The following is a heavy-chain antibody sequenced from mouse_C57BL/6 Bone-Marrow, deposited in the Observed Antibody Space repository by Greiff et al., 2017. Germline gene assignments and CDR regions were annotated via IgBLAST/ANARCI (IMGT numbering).Heavy chain of an antibody. V-gene: IGHV1-50*01. CDR2: IDPSDSYT. J-gene: IGHJ2*01. D-gene: IGHD1-1*01. Sequence: QVQLQQPGAELVKPGASVKLSCKASGYTFTSYWMQWVKQRPGPGLEWIGEIDPSDSYTNYNQKFKGKATLTVDTSSSTAYMQLSSLTSEDSAVYYCAREGNYGSSSWGQGTTLTVSS. CDR3: AREGNYGSSS. CDR1: GYTFTSYW.